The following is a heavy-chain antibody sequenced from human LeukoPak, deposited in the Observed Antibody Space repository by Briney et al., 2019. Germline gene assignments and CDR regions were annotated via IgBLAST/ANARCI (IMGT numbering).Heavy chain of an antibody. CDR1: GFTFSSYA. CDR2: ISGSGGST. V-gene: IGHV3-23*01. D-gene: IGHD3-9*01. Sequence: GGSVRLSCAASGFTFSSYAMSWVRQAPGKGLEWVSAISGSGGSTYYADSVKGRFTISRDNSKNTLYLQMNSLRAEDTAVYYCAKDPLLRYFDWSINWFDPWGQGTLVTVSS. CDR3: AKDPLLRYFDWSINWFDP. J-gene: IGHJ5*02.